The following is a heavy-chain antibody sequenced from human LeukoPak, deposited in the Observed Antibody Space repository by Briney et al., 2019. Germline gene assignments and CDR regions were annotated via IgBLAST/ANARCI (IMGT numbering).Heavy chain of an antibody. J-gene: IGHJ4*02. CDR2: ISTSSRYI. CDR1: RFTFSSYS. D-gene: IGHD3-10*01. V-gene: IGHV3-21*01. Sequence: GGSLRLSCAASRFTFSSYSLNWVRQAPGKGLEWVSSISTSSRYIYYADSVKGRFTISRDNSNNTLYLQMNSLRVEDTAVYYCAKEDYGSGSCLDYWGQGTLVTVSS. CDR3: AKEDYGSGSCLDY.